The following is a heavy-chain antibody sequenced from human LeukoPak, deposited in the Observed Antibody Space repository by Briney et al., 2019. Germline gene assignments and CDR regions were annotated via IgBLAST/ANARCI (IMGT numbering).Heavy chain of an antibody. CDR1: GFTVSSYC. V-gene: IGHV3-33*01. J-gene: IGHJ4*02. D-gene: IGHD6-13*01. CDR2: IWYDGSTK. CDR3: TRMPSYTSSRYFIDW. Sequence: PGGSLRLSCAASGFTVSSYCMHRVRQAPGKGLEWVAVIWYDGSTKYYADSEKGRFTISRDNSKNTLYLQMNSRGAEDTAVYYCTRMPSYTSSRYFIDWWGEGTLATV.